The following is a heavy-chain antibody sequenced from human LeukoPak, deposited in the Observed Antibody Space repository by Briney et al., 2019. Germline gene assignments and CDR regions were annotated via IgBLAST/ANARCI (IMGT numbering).Heavy chain of an antibody. J-gene: IGHJ4*02. D-gene: IGHD6-6*01. Sequence: GASVKVSCKASGYTFTSYGISWVRQAPGQGLEWMGWISAYNGNTNYAQKLQGRVTMTTDTSTSTAYMELRSLRSDDTAVYYSSREKGQQLVRTPPSSTYYFDYWGQGTLVTVSS. V-gene: IGHV1-18*01. CDR2: ISAYNGNT. CDR1: GYTFTSYG. CDR3: SREKGQQLVRTPPSSTYYFDY.